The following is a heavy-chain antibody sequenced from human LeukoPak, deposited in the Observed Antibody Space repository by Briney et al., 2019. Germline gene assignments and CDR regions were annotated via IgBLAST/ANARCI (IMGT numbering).Heavy chain of an antibody. J-gene: IGHJ1*01. V-gene: IGHV3-23*01. CDR3: ARGGGNSGYFQH. CDR2: VTDSGDMT. D-gene: IGHD4-23*01. CDR1: GFTFSSYA. Sequence: GGSLRLSCAGSGFTFSSYAVSWVRQAPGKGLEWVSLVTDSGDMTHYADSVKGRFTISRDNSKNTMYLQMNSLRAEDTAIYYCARGGGNSGYFQHWGQGTLVTVSS.